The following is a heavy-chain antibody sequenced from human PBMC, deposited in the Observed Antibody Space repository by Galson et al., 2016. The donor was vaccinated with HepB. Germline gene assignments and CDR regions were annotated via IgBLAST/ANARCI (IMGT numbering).Heavy chain of an antibody. D-gene: IGHD3-9*01. CDR2: ISGSGHII. CDR1: GFSFANYA. CDR3: AKGGYFDTTGYFDY. J-gene: IGHJ4*02. V-gene: IGHV3-23*01. Sequence: SLRLSCAASGFSFANYAMSWVRQTPGKGLEWVATISGSGHIIYYADSVKGRFTVPRDNSERTLFLEMNSLRAEDTAAYYCAKGGYFDTTGYFDYWGQGTLVTVSS.